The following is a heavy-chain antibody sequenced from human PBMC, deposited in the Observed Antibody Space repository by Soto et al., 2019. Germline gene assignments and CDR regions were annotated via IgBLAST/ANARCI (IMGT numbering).Heavy chain of an antibody. V-gene: IGHV1-8*02. J-gene: IGHJ6*02. D-gene: IGHD6-13*01. CDR3: GRGPSPRAPAGGTPYYYAMDG. Sequence: QVQLVQSGAEVKQSGASVKVSCKASGYDFTAYDINWVRQASGQGLEWMGWMNPINGATGSARRFQGRVSMTRNTATGTAYLELTSLRSDDTAVYYCGRGPSPRAPAGGTPYYYAMDGWGQGTTVTVSS. CDR1: GYDFTAYD. CDR2: MNPINGAT.